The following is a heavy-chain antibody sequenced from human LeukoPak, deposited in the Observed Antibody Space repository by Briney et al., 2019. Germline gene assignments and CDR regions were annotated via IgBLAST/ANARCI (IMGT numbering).Heavy chain of an antibody. J-gene: IGHJ4*02. CDR3: ATAPTVVTPPAGY. D-gene: IGHD4-23*01. V-gene: IGHV1-69*06. CDR2: IIPIFGTA. CDR1: GGTFSSYA. Sequence: SVKVSCKASGGTFSSYAISWVRQAPGQGLEWMGGIIPIFGTAIYAQKFQGRVTMTEDTSTDTAYMELSSLRSEDTAVYYCATAPTVVTPPAGYWGQGTLVTVSS.